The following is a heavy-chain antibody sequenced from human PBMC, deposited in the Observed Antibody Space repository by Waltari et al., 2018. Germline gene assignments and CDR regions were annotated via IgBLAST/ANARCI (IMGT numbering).Heavy chain of an antibody. V-gene: IGHV3-33*01. D-gene: IGHD2-21*02. J-gene: IGHJ4*02. Sequence: QVQLVESGGGVVQPGRSLRLSCAASGLTFSSYGMHWVRQAPGKGLEGVAVIWYDGSNQYYADSVKCRFTISRDNSKNTMYLQMNGLRAEDTAVYYCARGGDFGGDFFFDVWGQGALVTVSS. CDR2: IWYDGSNQ. CDR3: ARGGDFGGDFFFDV. CDR1: GLTFSSYG.